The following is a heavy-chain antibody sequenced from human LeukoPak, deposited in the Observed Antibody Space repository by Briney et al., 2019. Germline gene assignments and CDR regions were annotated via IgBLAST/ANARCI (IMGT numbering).Heavy chain of an antibody. D-gene: IGHD5-24*01. J-gene: IGHJ4*02. CDR2: TNSDGGST. CDR1: GFTFSSYW. V-gene: IGHV3-74*01. Sequence: PGGSLRLSCTASGFTFSSYWMHWVRQAPGKGLVRVSRTNSDGGSTSYADSVKGRFTISRDNAKNTLYLQMNSLRAEDTAVYYCARRIQGMAPYYFDYWGQGTLVTVSS. CDR3: ARRIQGMAPYYFDY.